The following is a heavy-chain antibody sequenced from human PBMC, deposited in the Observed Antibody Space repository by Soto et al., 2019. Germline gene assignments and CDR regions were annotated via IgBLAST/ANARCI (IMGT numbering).Heavy chain of an antibody. CDR3: TRDLFSYDYSGILWFDP. Sequence: PGVSLRLSCAASGFAFSGSAMYWVRQASGKGPDWVGRIRSKGHNYATEYAASVKGRFTISRDDSKNTAYLQMNSMQTEDTAVYYCTRDLFSYDYSGILWFDPWGQGTLVTVSS. D-gene: IGHD3-16*01. J-gene: IGHJ5*02. CDR1: GFAFSGSA. CDR2: IRSKGHNYAT. V-gene: IGHV3-73*01.